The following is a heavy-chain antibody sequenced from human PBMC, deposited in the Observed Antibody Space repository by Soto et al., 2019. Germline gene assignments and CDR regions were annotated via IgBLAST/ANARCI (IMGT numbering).Heavy chain of an antibody. D-gene: IGHD2-2*01. Sequence: PGESLKISCKGSGYSFTSYWIGWVRQMPGKGLEWMGIIYPGDSDTRYSPSFQGQVTISADKSISTAYLQWSSLKASDTAMYYCARGQVVTSYMNDASDIWGQGTMVTVSS. CDR3: ARGQVVTSYMNDASDI. V-gene: IGHV5-51*01. CDR2: IYPGDSDT. CDR1: GYSFTSYW. J-gene: IGHJ3*02.